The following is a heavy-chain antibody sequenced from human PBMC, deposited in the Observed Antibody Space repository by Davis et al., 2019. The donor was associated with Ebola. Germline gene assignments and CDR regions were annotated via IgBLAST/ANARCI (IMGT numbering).Heavy chain of an antibody. V-gene: IGHV1-46*01. D-gene: IGHD2-21*02. CDR1: GYTFTSYY. Sequence: AASVKVSCKASGYTFTSYYMHWVRQAPGQGLEWMGIINPSGGSTSYAQKFQGRVTITRDTSTSTAYMELSSLRSEDTAVYYCAGRRVYCGGDCYLGIWGQGTLVTVSS. CDR2: INPSGGST. J-gene: IGHJ4*02. CDR3: AGRRVYCGGDCYLGI.